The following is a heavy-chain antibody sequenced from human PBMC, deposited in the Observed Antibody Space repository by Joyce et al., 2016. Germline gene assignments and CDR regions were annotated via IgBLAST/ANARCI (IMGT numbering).Heavy chain of an antibody. CDR1: GGTFSSYA. CDR2: INPMFGTA. CDR3: AARIVGAATRAFDI. J-gene: IGHJ3*02. V-gene: IGHV1-69*01. Sequence: QVQLVQSGAEVKKPGSSVKVSFKASGGTFSSYAFSWVRQDTGKGLEWMGGINPMFGTANYAQKFQGRVTVIAEESTTTAYMELSSLRSEDTAVYYCAARIVGAATRAFDIWGQGTMVSVSA. D-gene: IGHD1-26*01.